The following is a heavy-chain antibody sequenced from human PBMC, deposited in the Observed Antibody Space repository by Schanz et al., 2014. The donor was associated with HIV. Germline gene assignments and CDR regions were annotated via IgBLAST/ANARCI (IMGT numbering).Heavy chain of an antibody. CDR3: VRAASFHFDKEGYYRNWYFDF. J-gene: IGHJ2*01. Sequence: QVQLVQSGAEVKKPGASVRVSCETSGYTFSDYDINWVRQAPGQGLEWMGWVNPESGNTGMADKFLGRLSLTRFTSTGTAYMELDSLTSGDTAIYYCVRAASFHFDKEGYYRNWYFDFWGRGTLVAVSS. D-gene: IGHD1-26*01. CDR1: GYTFSDYD. V-gene: IGHV1-8*02. CDR2: VNPESGNT.